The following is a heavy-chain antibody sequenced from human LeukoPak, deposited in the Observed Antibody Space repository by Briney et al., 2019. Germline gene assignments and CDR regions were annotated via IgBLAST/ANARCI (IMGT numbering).Heavy chain of an antibody. Sequence: GASVKVSCKASGYTFTSYDINWVRQAPAQGLEWMGIINPSGGSTSYAQKFQGRVTMTRDTSTSTVYMELSSLRSEDTAVYYCARGNLTYYDFWSGYHFDYWGQGTLVTVSS. D-gene: IGHD3-3*01. CDR3: ARGNLTYYDFWSGYHFDY. CDR2: INPSGGST. V-gene: IGHV1-46*03. J-gene: IGHJ4*02. CDR1: GYTFTSYD.